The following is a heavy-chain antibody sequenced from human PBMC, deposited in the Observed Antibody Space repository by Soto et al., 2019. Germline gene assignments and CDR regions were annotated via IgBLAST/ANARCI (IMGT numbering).Heavy chain of an antibody. D-gene: IGHD3-22*01. J-gene: IGHJ1*01. CDR2: IIPIFGTA. CDR3: ARVLAYYYDSSGYSKYFQH. CDR1: GGTFSSYA. V-gene: IGHV1-69*06. Sequence: QVQLVQSGAEVKKPGSSVKVSCKASGGTFSSYAISWGRQAPGQGLEWMGGIIPIFGTANYAQKFQGRVTITADKSTSTAYMELSSLRSEDTAVYYCARVLAYYYDSSGYSKYFQHWGQGTLVTVSS.